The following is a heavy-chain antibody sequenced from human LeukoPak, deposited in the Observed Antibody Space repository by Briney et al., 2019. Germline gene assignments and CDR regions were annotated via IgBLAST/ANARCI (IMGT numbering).Heavy chain of an antibody. V-gene: IGHV3-21*01. D-gene: IGHD2-2*02. Sequence: GGSLRLSCAASGFTFSSYSMNWVRQAPGKGLEWVSSISSSSSYIYYADSVKGRFTISRDNAKNSLYLQMNSLRAEDTAVYYCARDCGSSTSCYTDWGQGTLVTVSS. J-gene: IGHJ4*02. CDR2: ISSSSSYI. CDR1: GFTFSSYS. CDR3: ARDCGSSTSCYTD.